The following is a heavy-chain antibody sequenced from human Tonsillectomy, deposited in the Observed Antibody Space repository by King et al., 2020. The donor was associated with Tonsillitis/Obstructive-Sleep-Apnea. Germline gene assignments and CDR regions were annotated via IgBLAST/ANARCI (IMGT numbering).Heavy chain of an antibody. CDR1: GYIFISNG. D-gene: IGHD2-2*01. J-gene: IGHJ5*02. V-gene: IGHV1-18*01. Sequence: QLVQSGAEVKKPGASVKVSCKTSGYIFISNGLSWVRQAPGQGLEWMGYISAYNGNTNYAQKFQDRVTLTTDTSTSTAYMELRSLRSDDTAVYYCVRVPVIVVVPAAMTRFDPWGQGTLVTVSS. CDR3: VRVPVIVVVPAAMTRFDP. CDR2: ISAYNGNT.